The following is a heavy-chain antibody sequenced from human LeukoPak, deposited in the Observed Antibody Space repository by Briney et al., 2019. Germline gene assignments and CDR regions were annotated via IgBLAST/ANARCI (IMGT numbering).Heavy chain of an antibody. CDR3: AKSGYNRFDY. Sequence: GGSLRLSYAASGFTFSSYWMHWVRQAPGKGLVWVSRINTDGNTTTYADSVKGRFAISRDNAKNNLYLQMNSLRAEDTAVYYCAKSGYNRFDYWGQGTLVTVSS. CDR2: INTDGNTT. CDR1: GFTFSSYW. V-gene: IGHV3-74*01. D-gene: IGHD5-24*01. J-gene: IGHJ4*02.